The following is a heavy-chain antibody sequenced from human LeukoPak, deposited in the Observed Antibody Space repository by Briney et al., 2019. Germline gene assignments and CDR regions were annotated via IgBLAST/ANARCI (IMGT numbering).Heavy chain of an antibody. Sequence: SETLSLTCTVSGGSISSSSYYWGWIRQPPGKGLEWIGSIYYSGSTYYNPSLKSRVTISVDTSKNQFSLKLSSVTAADTAVYYCARDSAAAGKGVDYWGQGTLVTVSS. V-gene: IGHV4-39*07. J-gene: IGHJ4*02. CDR1: GGSISSSSYY. CDR3: ARDSAAAGKGVDY. D-gene: IGHD6-13*01. CDR2: IYYSGST.